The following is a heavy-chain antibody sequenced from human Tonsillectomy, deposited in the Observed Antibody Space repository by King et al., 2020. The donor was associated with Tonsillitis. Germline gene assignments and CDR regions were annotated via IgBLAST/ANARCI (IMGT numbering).Heavy chain of an antibody. CDR3: ARDRAPGVVMTTPDFDY. CDR2: ISAYNGNT. V-gene: IGHV1-18*01. Sequence: QLVQSGAEVKKPGASVKVSCKASGYTFTSYGISWVRQAPGQGLEWMGWISAYNGNTNYVQKLQGRVTMTADTSTSTAYMDLRSLRSDDTAVNYCARDRAPGVVMTTPDFDYWGQGTLVTVSS. CDR1: GYTFTSYG. J-gene: IGHJ4*02. D-gene: IGHD3-22*01.